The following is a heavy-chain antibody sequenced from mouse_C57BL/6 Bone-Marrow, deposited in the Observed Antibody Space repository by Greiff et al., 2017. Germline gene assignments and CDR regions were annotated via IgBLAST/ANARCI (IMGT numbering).Heavy chain of an antibody. V-gene: IGHV1-64*01. CDR2: IHPNSGST. Sequence: QVQLQQPGAELVKPGASVKLSCKASGYTFTSYWMHWVKQRPGQGLEWIGMIHPNSGSTNYNEKFKSKATLTVDKSSSTAYMQLSSLTSEDSAVYVCARVGGSSQYYFDYWGQGTTLTVSS. J-gene: IGHJ2*01. CDR3: ARVGGSSQYYFDY. D-gene: IGHD1-1*01. CDR1: GYTFTSYW.